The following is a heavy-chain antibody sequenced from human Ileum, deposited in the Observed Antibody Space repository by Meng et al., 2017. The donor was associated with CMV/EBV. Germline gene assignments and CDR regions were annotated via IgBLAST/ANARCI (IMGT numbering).Heavy chain of an antibody. CDR2: ISGSGGST. V-gene: IGHV3-23*01. CDR3: AKSQTHYGSGSYSDY. D-gene: IGHD3-10*01. Sequence: GGSLRLSCAASGFTFSSYAMSWVRQAPGKGLEWVSGISGSGGSTYHADSVKGRFTISRDNSKNTLYLQMNSLRAEDTAVYSCAKSQTHYGSGSYSDYWGQGTLVTVSS. CDR1: GFTFSSYA. J-gene: IGHJ4*02.